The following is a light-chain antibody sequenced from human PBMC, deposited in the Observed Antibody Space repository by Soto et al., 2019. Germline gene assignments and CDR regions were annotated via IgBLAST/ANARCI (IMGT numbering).Light chain of an antibody. CDR1: QSVSSSY. Sequence: EIVLTQSPGTLSLSPGERVTLSCRASQSVSSSYLAWYQQKPGQAPRLLIYDASTRATGVPARFSGGGSGTEFTLTIGGLQSEEFAVYYCQQHKNWPITFGQGTRLEIK. J-gene: IGKJ5*01. CDR2: DAS. V-gene: IGKV3-15*01. CDR3: QQHKNWPIT.